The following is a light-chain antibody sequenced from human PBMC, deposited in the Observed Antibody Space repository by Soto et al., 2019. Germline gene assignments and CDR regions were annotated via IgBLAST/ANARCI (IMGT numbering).Light chain of an antibody. CDR3: QQYYSTPWT. Sequence: DIVMTQSPDSPAVSLGERATIHCKSSQSVLYSSNNMNYLAWYQQKAGQPPKLLIYWASTRESGVPDRFGGSGSGTEFTLTISSLQAEDVAVYYCQQYYSTPWTFGQGTKVDIK. J-gene: IGKJ1*01. CDR2: WAS. V-gene: IGKV4-1*01. CDR1: QSVLYSSNNMNY.